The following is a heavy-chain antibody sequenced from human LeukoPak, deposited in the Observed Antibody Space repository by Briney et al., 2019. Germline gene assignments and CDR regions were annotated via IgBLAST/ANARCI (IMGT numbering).Heavy chain of an antibody. D-gene: IGHD3-16*01. CDR3: AREISRFGI. V-gene: IGHV3-66*01. CDR1: GFTVRSNY. J-gene: IGHJ4*02. CDR2: IYTGGTT. Sequence: QPGGSLRLSCVASGFTVRSNYMNWVRQAPGKGLEWVSGIYTGGTTYYTDSVKGRFTISRDNPNNTLYLQMHSLRAEDTAVYYCAREISRFGIWGQGTLVTVSS.